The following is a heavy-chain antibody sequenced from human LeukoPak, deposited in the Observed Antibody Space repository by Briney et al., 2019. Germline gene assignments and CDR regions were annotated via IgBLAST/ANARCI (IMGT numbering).Heavy chain of an antibody. D-gene: IGHD1-1*01. J-gene: IGHJ4*02. CDR2: ISSSSINI. V-gene: IGHV3-48*01. CDR1: GFTFSGYS. CDR3: ARDSIQLWPNAIDF. Sequence: PGGPLRLSCATSGFTFSGYSMNWVRQAPGKGLEWISYISSSSINIHYGDSVKGRFTISRDNAENSLYLQMNSLRAEDTAVYYCARDSIQLWPNAIDFWGQGTLVTVSS.